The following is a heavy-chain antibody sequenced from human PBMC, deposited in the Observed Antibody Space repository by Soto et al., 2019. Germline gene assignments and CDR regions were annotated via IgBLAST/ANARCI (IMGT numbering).Heavy chain of an antibody. V-gene: IGHV3-74*01. CDR3: VITSLVVAAATREDS. CDR1: GFTFSSYW. CDR2: INSDGSST. Sequence: EVQLVESGGGLVQPGGSLRLSCAASGFTFSSYWMHWVRQAPGKGLVWVSRINSDGSSTSYADSVKGRFTISRDNAKNTWYMQRNSLRAEDTGVYYCVITSLVVAAATREDSWGQGTLVTVSS. J-gene: IGHJ4*02. D-gene: IGHD2-15*01.